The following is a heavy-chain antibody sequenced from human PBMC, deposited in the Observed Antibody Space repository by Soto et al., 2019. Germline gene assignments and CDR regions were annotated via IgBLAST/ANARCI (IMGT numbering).Heavy chain of an antibody. V-gene: IGHV4-28*01. J-gene: IGHJ4*02. CDR2: MSYTGTA. D-gene: IGHD3-16*01. CDR3: GRLPRLGDPFDY. CDR1: SYSISRGNW. Sequence: QVQLQESGPGLVKPSDTLSLTCAVSSYSISRGNWWGWIRQPPGKGLEWLGYMSYTGTAYYNPSLKSRVTMSVDASKNQFSLRLSSVTAVDTAVYYCGRLPRLGDPFDYWGQGILVTVSS.